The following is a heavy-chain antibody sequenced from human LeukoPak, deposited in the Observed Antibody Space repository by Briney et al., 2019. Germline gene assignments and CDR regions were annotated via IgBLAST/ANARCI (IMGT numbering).Heavy chain of an antibody. V-gene: IGHV4-59*12. Sequence: SETLSLTCTVSGGSISSYYWNWIRQPPGKGLEWIAYIYYSGSTTYNPSLKSRVTISVDTSKNQFSLKLSSVTPADTAVYYCARNFDSYNAFDIWGQGTMVTVSS. CDR3: ARNFDSYNAFDI. CDR1: GGSISSYY. CDR2: IYYSGST. D-gene: IGHD3-22*01. J-gene: IGHJ3*02.